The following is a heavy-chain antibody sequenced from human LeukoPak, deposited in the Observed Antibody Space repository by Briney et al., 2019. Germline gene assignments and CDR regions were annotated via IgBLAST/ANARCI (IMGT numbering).Heavy chain of an antibody. CDR1: GGSISSYY. J-gene: IGHJ5*02. CDR2: IYYSGST. V-gene: IGHV4-59*08. Sequence: PSETLSLTCTVSGGSISSYYWSWIRQPPGKGLEWIGYIYYSGSTNYNPSLKSRVTISVDTSKNQFSLKLSSVTAADTAVYYCARRAGYYGSGSYFFPDFENWFDPWGQGTLVTVSS. CDR3: ARRAGYYGSGSYFFPDFENWFDP. D-gene: IGHD3-10*01.